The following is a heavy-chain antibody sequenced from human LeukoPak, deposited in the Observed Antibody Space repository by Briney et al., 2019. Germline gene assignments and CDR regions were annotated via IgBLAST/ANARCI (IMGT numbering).Heavy chain of an antibody. CDR2: IYYSGNT. J-gene: IGHJ1*01. D-gene: IGHD4-17*01. Sequence: SETLSLTCTVSGGSISTDTYSWGWIRQPPGKGLDWIGTIYYSGNTYYNPSLKSRVAISVDTSKKQFSLRLSSATAADTAVYFCARTSTVTTSDEYFQHWGQGTLVTVSS. V-gene: IGHV4-39*01. CDR3: ARTSTVTTSDEYFQH. CDR1: GGSISTDTYS.